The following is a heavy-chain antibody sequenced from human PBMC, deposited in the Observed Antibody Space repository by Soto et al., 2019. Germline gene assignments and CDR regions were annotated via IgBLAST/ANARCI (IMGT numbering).Heavy chain of an antibody. Sequence: QEQLVQSGAEVKKPGASVKVSCTASGYTFTNYETIWVRQAPGQGLEWMGWMNPNSGDTVYAQKFKGRVTLTRDASTAYMELSSLKYEDTAVYYCARGRGGHCSGGTCYRFLDPWGQGTRVTVSS. J-gene: IGHJ5*02. V-gene: IGHV1-8*01. CDR3: ARGRGGHCSGGTCYRFLDP. CDR1: GYTFTNYE. D-gene: IGHD2-15*01. CDR2: MNPNSGDT.